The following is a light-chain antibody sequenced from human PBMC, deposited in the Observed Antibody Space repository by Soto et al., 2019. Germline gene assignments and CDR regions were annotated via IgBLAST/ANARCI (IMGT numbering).Light chain of an antibody. J-gene: IGLJ3*02. CDR1: SSNIGAGYG. V-gene: IGLV1-40*01. Sequence: QSVLTQPPSVSGAPGQRVTFSCTGSSSNIGAGYGVHWYQQLPGTAPKLLIYGDNNRPSGVPDRFSGSKSGTSASLAITGLQAEDEADYYCQSYDSSLSGWVFGGGTQLTVL. CDR2: GDN. CDR3: QSYDSSLSGWV.